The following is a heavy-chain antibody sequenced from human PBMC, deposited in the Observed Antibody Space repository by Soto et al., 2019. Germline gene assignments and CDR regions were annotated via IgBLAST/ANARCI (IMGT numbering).Heavy chain of an antibody. V-gene: IGHV3-74*01. CDR3: ARESGDWPLNWFDP. CDR1: GFNFSNHW. CDR2: ITIDGKSK. J-gene: IGHJ5*02. Sequence: GGSLRLSCAASGFNFSNHWMHWVRQRPAEGLVWVSRITIDGKSKVYAESVKGRFAISRDNAKNTLYLQMNGLTAEDTAVYYCARESGDWPLNWFDPWGQGTLVTVSS. D-gene: IGHD2-21*02.